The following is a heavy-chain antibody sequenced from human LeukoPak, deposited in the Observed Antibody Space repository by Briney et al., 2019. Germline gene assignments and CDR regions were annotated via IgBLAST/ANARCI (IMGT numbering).Heavy chain of an antibody. V-gene: IGHV1-2*02. Sequence: ASVKVSCKASGYTFTDYYMHWVRQAPGQGLEWMGWINPKSGGTKYAQKFQGRVTMTRDMSTSTVYMELSSLRSEDTAVYYCARGRALGSPRGWFDPWGQGTLVTVSS. CDR1: GYTFTDYY. J-gene: IGHJ5*02. CDR2: INPKSGGT. CDR3: ARGRALGSPRGWFDP.